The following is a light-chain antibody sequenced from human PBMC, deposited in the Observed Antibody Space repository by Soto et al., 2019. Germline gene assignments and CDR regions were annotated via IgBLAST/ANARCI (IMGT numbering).Light chain of an antibody. V-gene: IGLV2-8*01. CDR3: ATWDGSLPAEV. J-gene: IGLJ2*01. CDR2: DVS. Sequence: QSVLTQSPSASGSPGQSVTISCTGTSSDIGGYNSVSWYQQHPGKAPKVMIYDVSKRPSGVPDRFSGSKSGNTASLTVSALQAEDEADYYCATWDGSLPAEVFGGGTKVTVL. CDR1: SSDIGGYNS.